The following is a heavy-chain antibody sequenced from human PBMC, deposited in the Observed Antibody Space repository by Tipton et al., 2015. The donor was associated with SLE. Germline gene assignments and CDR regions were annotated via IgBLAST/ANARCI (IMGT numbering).Heavy chain of an antibody. CDR2: ISSSGSTN. V-gene: IGHV3-48*03. J-gene: IGHJ2*01. CDR3: ARDKAWYFDL. CDR1: GVTVSRNE. Sequence: GSLRLSCAASGVTVSRNEMSWVRQAPGKGLEWVSYISSSGSTNYYADSVKGRFTISRDNAKNSLYLQMNSLRAEDTAVYYCARDKAWYFDLWGRGTLVTVS.